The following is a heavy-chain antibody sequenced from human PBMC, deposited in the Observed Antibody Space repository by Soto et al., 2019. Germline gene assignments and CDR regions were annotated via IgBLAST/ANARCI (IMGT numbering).Heavy chain of an antibody. CDR2: ISAYNGNT. J-gene: IGHJ6*02. V-gene: IGHV1-18*01. CDR3: ARTGGSYYFHGMDV. Sequence: ASVKVSCKASGYTFTSYGISWVRQAPGQGLEWMGWISAYNGNTNYAQKLQGRVIMTSDASTSTVYMDLSSLRYEDTAVYYCARTGGSYYFHGMDVWGQGTTVTVSS. D-gene: IGHD3-10*01. CDR1: GYTFTSYG.